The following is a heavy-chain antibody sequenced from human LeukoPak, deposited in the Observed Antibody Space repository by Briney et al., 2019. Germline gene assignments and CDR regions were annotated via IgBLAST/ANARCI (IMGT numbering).Heavy chain of an antibody. CDR2: NNHSGST. J-gene: IGHJ4*02. V-gene: IGHV4-34*01. Sequence: SETLSLTCTVSGGSISSYYWSWIRQPPGKGLEWIGENNHSGSTYYNPSLKSRVTISVDMSKNQFSLKLTSVTAADTAVYYCARAHYRDYGGSDYWGQGTLVTVSS. CDR1: GGSISSYY. CDR3: ARAHYRDYGGSDY. D-gene: IGHD4-17*01.